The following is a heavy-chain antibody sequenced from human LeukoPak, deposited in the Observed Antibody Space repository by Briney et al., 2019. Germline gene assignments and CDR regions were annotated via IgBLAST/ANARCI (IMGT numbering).Heavy chain of an antibody. Sequence: SETLSLTCGVSGVPISSTNWWSWVRQPPGQGLEWIGEISLAGRTNYNPSLNDRVTMSLDESSNQVSLNLTSATAADTAIYYCYRERGAFCLFGYWGQGTLVIVPS. J-gene: IGHJ4*02. CDR1: GVPISSTNW. V-gene: IGHV4-4*02. CDR3: YRERGAFCLFGY. CDR2: ISLAGRT. D-gene: IGHD3-16*01.